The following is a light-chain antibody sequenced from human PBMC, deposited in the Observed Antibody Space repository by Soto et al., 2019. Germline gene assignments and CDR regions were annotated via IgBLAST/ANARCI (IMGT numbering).Light chain of an antibody. CDR1: QTISRY. J-gene: IGKJ5*01. Sequence: DIQMTQSPSSLSASVRDRVSITCPSSQTISRYLNWYQQRPGKAPNLLIYSASSLQSGVPSRFSGSGSGTDFTLTISSLEPEDFAVYYCQQRSDWPPITFGQGTRLEI. V-gene: IGKV1-39*01. CDR2: SAS. CDR3: QQRSDWPPIT.